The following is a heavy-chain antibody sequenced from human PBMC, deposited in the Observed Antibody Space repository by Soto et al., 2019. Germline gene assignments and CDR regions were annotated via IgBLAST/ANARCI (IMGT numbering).Heavy chain of an antibody. CDR3: TTDHPVAAYYYYYGMDV. CDR2: IKSKTDGGTT. D-gene: IGHD6-19*01. Sequence: GGSLRLSCAASGFTFSNAWMNWVRQAPGKGLEWVGRIKSKTDGGTTDYAAPVKGRFTISRDDSKNTLYLQMNSLKTEDTAMYYCTTDHPVAAYYYYYGMDVWGQGTTVTVSS. J-gene: IGHJ6*02. V-gene: IGHV3-15*07. CDR1: GFTFSNAW.